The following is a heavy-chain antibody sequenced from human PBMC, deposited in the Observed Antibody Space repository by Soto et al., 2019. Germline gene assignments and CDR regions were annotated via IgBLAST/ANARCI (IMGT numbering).Heavy chain of an antibody. CDR2: ISSSGGSS. CDR1: GFSFTSYA. J-gene: IGHJ4*02. Sequence: EVHLLESGGGLVQPGGSLRLSCAASGFSFTSYAMMWVRQAPAKGLEWVSVISSSGGSSYFADSVKGQFTISRDNSKNMLYLEMNSLRAEDTAIYFCAKGSIEYSASIDYWGQGTLVIVSS. CDR3: AKGSIEYSASIDY. D-gene: IGHD5-12*01. V-gene: IGHV3-23*01.